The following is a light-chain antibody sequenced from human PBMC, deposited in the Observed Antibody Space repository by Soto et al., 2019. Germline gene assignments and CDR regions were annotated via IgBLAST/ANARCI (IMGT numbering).Light chain of an antibody. CDR2: GAS. J-gene: IGKJ5*01. CDR1: QSVRIN. Sequence: EIVMTQSPATLSVSPGERATLSCRASQSVRINLAWYQQKPGQAPRLLIYGASTRATGIPARFSGSGSGTEFTLTISNLQSEDFAVYYCQQYNNWRPITFGQGTRLEIK. V-gene: IGKV3-15*01. CDR3: QQYNNWRPIT.